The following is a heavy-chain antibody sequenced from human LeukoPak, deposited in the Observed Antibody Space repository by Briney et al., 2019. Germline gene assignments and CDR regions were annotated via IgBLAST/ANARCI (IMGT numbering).Heavy chain of an antibody. CDR2: INPNSGDT. D-gene: IGHD2-15*01. J-gene: IGHJ5*02. V-gene: IGHV1-2*06. Sequence: GASVKVSCKASGYTFTGYYLHWVRQAPGQGLEWMGRINPNSGDTNYAQKFQGRVTMIRDTSITTAYMELSSLKSDDTAVYYCARACSGGICYSDNWLDPWGQGTQVTVSS. CDR3: ARACSGGICYSDNWLDP. CDR1: GYTFTGYY.